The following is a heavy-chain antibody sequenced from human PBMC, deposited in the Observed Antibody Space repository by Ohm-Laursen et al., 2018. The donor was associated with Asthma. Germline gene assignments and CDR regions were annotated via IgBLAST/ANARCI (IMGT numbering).Heavy chain of an antibody. CDR1: GYSFTSYW. D-gene: IGHD3-22*01. CDR3: ARLYYYDSSRWFDS. Sequence: ESLRISCKGFGYSFTSYWISWVRQMPGKGLEWMGRIDPTDSYNNYSPSFQGHVTISADKSISTAYLQWSSLKAADTAMYYCARLYYYDSSRWFDSWGQGTLVTVSS. J-gene: IGHJ5*01. CDR2: IDPTDSYN. V-gene: IGHV5-10-1*01.